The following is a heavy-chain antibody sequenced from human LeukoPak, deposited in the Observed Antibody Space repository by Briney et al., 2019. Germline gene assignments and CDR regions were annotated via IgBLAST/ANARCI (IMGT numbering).Heavy chain of an antibody. Sequence: SETLSLTCAVYGGSFSGYYWSWIRQPPGKGLEWIGEINHSGSTNYNPSLKSRVTISVDTSKNQFSLKLSSVTAADTAVYYCARVRLRYFDWLLYGKAFDIWGQGTMVTVSS. J-gene: IGHJ3*02. CDR3: ARVRLRYFDWLLYGKAFDI. V-gene: IGHV4-34*01. D-gene: IGHD3-9*01. CDR1: GGSFSGYY. CDR2: INHSGST.